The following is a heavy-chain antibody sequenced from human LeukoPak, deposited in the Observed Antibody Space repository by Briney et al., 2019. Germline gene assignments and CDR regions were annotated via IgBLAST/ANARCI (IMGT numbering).Heavy chain of an antibody. CDR3: AKDLSACSSTSCYSQSH. D-gene: IGHD2-2*01. Sequence: GGSLRLSCSASGFTFKRYGMSWVRQAPGKGLEWVSAISGSGGNTFYADSVKGRFTISRDNSKHTLYLQMNSLRAEDTAVYYCAKDLSACSSTSCYSQSHWGQGTLVTVSS. CDR1: GFTFKRYG. CDR2: ISGSGGNT. V-gene: IGHV3-23*01. J-gene: IGHJ4*02.